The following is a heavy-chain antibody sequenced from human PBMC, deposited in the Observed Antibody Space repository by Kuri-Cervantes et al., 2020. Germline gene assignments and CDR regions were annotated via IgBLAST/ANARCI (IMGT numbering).Heavy chain of an antibody. CDR3: ARATYDSRRYPDRLDY. CDR1: GFPFSSYA. J-gene: IGHJ4*02. CDR2: ISSSSSYI. D-gene: IGHD6-19*01. V-gene: IGHV3-21*01. Sequence: GESLKISWAASGFPFSSYAMHWVRQAPGKGLEWVSSISSSSSYIYYADSVKGRFTISRDKAEKSVYLQMNSLRADDTAMYYCARATYDSRRYPDRLDYWGQGTLVTVSS.